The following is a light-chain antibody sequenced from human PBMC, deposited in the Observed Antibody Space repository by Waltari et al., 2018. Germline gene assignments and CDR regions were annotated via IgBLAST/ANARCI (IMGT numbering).Light chain of an antibody. Sequence: EIVLTQAPGTASLSPGERVTLPCRASQSVGSSILAWYQQKPGQAPRLVIYRASRRATGSPDRFSGSGSGTDFSLTISRLEPEDFAVYYCQQHGTLPATFGQGTKVEIK. J-gene: IGKJ1*01. CDR1: QSVGSSI. CDR3: QQHGTLPAT. V-gene: IGKV3-20*01. CDR2: RAS.